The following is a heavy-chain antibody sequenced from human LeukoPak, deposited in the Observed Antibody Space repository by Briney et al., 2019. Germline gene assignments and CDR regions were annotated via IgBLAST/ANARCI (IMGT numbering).Heavy chain of an antibody. CDR1: GYTFTSYD. Sequence: ASVKVSCKASGYTFTSYDINWVRQATGQGLEWMGWMNPNSGNTGYAQKFQGRVTMTRNTSISTAYMELSSLRSEDTAVYYCARYPPHDSSGYYSMENWYFDLWGRGTLVTVSS. J-gene: IGHJ2*01. D-gene: IGHD3-22*01. CDR3: ARYPPHDSSGYYSMENWYFDL. CDR2: MNPNSGNT. V-gene: IGHV1-8*01.